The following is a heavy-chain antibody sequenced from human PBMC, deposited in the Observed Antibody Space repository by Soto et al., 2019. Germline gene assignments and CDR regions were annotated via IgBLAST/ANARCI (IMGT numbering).Heavy chain of an antibody. D-gene: IGHD3-10*01. CDR2: INHSGST. CDR1: GGSFSGYY. Sequence: SETLSLTCAVYGGSFSGYYWSWIRQPPGKGLEWIGEINHSGSTNYNPSLKSRVTISVDTSKNQFSLQLNRLSAEDTATYYCAKVLSKNYYYPFDFWGQGTQVTVSS. CDR3: AKVLSKNYYYPFDF. V-gene: IGHV4-34*01. J-gene: IGHJ4*02.